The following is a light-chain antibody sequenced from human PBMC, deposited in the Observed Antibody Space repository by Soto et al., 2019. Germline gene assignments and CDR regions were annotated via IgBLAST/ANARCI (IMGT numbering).Light chain of an antibody. V-gene: IGLV2-14*01. Sequence: QSALTQPASVSGSPGQSITISCTGTSSDIGGYNFVAWYQQHPGKAPKLMIYEVSTRPSGVSNRFSGSKSGNTASLTISGLQAEDEADYYCSSYTSSITVVFGGGTKLTVL. CDR2: EVS. J-gene: IGLJ2*01. CDR1: SSDIGGYNF. CDR3: SSYTSSITVV.